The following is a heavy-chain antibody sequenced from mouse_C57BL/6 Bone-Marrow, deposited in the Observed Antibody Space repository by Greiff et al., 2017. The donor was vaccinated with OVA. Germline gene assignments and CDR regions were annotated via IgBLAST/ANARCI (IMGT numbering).Heavy chain of an antibody. D-gene: IGHD2-4*01. J-gene: IGHJ4*01. CDR1: GYSFTGYY. CDR2: INPSTGGT. CDR3: ARIYYDYE. Sequence: EVQLQESGPELVKPGASVKISCKASGYSFTGYYMNWVKQSPEKSLEWIGEINPSTGGTTYNQKFKAKATLTVDKSSSTAYMQLKSLTSEDSAVYYCARIYYDYEWGQGTSVTVSS. V-gene: IGHV1-42*01.